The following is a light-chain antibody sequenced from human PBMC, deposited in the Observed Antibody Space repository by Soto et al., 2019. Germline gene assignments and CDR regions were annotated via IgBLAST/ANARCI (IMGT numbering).Light chain of an antibody. CDR1: QSVSSSY. Sequence: EIVLTQSPGTLSLSPGERATLSCRASQSVSSSYLAWYQQKPGQAPRLLIYGASSRATGIPDRFSGSGSGTDLTLTISRLEPEDFAVYYCQQYGSSSWTFGQGTQVDLK. J-gene: IGKJ1*01. CDR3: QQYGSSSWT. CDR2: GAS. V-gene: IGKV3-20*01.